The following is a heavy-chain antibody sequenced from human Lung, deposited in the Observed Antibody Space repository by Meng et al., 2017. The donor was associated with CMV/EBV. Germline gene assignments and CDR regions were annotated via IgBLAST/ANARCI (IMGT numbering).Heavy chain of an antibody. V-gene: IGHV1-69*05. Sequence: SGGTFSSYAISWVRQAPGKGLGWMGGINPLFGAANYAKKFQGRVTITTDEFTTTAYMELSSLRSEDTAVYYCASSYYYDSSGYVYFDYWGQGTLVTVSS. D-gene: IGHD3-22*01. CDR3: ASSYYYDSSGYVYFDY. CDR2: INPLFGAA. CDR1: GGTFSSYA. J-gene: IGHJ4*02.